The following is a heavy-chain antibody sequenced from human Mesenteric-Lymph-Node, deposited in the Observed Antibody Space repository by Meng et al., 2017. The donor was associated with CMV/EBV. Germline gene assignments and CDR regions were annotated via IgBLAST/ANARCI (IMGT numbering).Heavy chain of an antibody. CDR2: INPNSGGT. D-gene: IGHD1-26*01. CDR1: GYTFTDYY. Sequence: ASVKVSCKASGYTFTDYYMHWVRQAPGQGLEWMGWINPNSGGTNYAQKFQGRVTMTRDTSISTAYMELSRLRSDDTAVYYCARTFEVGATYDAFDIWGQGTMVTVSS. CDR3: ARTFEVGATYDAFDI. J-gene: IGHJ3*02. V-gene: IGHV1-2*02.